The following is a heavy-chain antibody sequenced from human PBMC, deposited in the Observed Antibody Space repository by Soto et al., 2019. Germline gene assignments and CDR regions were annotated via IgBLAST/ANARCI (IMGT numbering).Heavy chain of an antibody. CDR1: GGHCISYG. V-gene: IGHV3-23*01. CDR3: AKALVGEVGATDY. CDR2: ISGSGGDT. Sequence: GGPQRLCYRAAGGHCISYGGSWVRQAPGKGMEWVSGISGSGGDTKSADSVKGRFTISRDNSRNTLYLQMNSLGAEDAALYYCAKALVGEVGATDYWGQGTLVTVSS. D-gene: IGHD1-26*01. J-gene: IGHJ4*02.